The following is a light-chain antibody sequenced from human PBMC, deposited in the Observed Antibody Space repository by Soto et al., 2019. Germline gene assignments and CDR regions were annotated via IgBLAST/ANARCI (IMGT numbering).Light chain of an antibody. CDR3: QHYNSYSEA. CDR1: QTISSW. J-gene: IGKJ1*01. CDR2: KAS. V-gene: IGKV1-5*03. Sequence: DIHMTQSASTLSASVGYRFTITCRASQTISSWLAWYQQKPGKAPKLLIYKASTIKSGVPSRFRGSGSGTEFTLTISSLQPDDFETYYCQHYNSYSEAFGQGTKVDIK.